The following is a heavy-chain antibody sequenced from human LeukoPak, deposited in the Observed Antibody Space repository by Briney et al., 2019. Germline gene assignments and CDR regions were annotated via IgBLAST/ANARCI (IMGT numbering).Heavy chain of an antibody. CDR2: IYYSGST. CDR3: ARDWNRYAY. D-gene: IGHD1-1*01. J-gene: IGHJ4*02. CDR1: GGSISSSSYY. V-gene: IGHV4-39*07. Sequence: PSETLSLTCTVSGGSISSSSYYWGWIRQPPGKGLEWIGSIYYSGSTNYNPSLESRVIISVDTSKNQFSLKLSPVIAADTAVYYCARDWNRYAYWGQGTLVTVSS.